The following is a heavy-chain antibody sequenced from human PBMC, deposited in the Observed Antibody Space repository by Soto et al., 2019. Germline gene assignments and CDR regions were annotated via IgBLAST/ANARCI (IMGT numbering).Heavy chain of an antibody. CDR1: GFTFSSYA. V-gene: IGHV3-23*01. J-gene: IGHJ6*03. D-gene: IGHD1-1*01. CDR3: ASQTWKIYYYYMDV. CDR2: ISGSGGST. Sequence: GGSLRLSCAASGFTFSSYAMSWVRQAPGKGLEWVSAISGSGGSTYYADSVKGRFTISRDNSKNTLYLQMNSLRAEDTAVYYCASQTWKIYYYYMDVWGKGTTVTVSS.